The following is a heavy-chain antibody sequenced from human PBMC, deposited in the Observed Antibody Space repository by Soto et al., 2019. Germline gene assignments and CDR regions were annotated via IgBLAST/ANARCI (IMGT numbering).Heavy chain of an antibody. D-gene: IGHD1-20*01. CDR3: ARGNWKGDY. CDR1: GGSASDDNYY. J-gene: IGHJ4*02. Sequence: PSETLSLTCTVSGGSASDDNYYWSWIRQPPGKRLEWIGYIYHTGSTNFNPSLKSRVTMSVDTSKNQFSLTLNSVTAADTAVYYCARGNWKGDYWGQGTLVTVS. V-gene: IGHV4-61*01. CDR2: IYHTGST.